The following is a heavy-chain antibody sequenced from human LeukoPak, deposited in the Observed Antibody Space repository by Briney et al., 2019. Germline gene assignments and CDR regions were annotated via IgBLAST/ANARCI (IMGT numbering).Heavy chain of an antibody. CDR2: INTNTGNP. J-gene: IGHJ4*02. CDR1: GYTFTSYA. Sequence: ASVKVSCKASGYTFTSYAMNWVRQAPGQGLEWMGWINTNTGNPTYAQGFTGRFVFSLDTSVSTAYLQISSLKAEDTAVYYCARDIPEYYYDSSGYDLFDYWGQGTLVTVSS. D-gene: IGHD3-22*01. V-gene: IGHV7-4-1*02. CDR3: ARDIPEYYYDSSGYDLFDY.